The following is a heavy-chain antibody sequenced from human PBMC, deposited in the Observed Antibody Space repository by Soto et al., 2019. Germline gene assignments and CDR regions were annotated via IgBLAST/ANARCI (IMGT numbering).Heavy chain of an antibody. J-gene: IGHJ5*02. CDR1: GGSISSYY. CDR3: ARDHTFFDILTGFSTNRFDP. Sequence: PSETLSLTCTVSGGSISSYYWSWIRQPPGKGLEWIGYIYYSGSTNYNPSLKSRVTISVDTSKNQFSLKLSSVTAADTAVYYCARDHTFFDILTGFSTNRFDPWGQGTPVTVSS. D-gene: IGHD3-9*01. CDR2: IYYSGST. V-gene: IGHV4-59*01.